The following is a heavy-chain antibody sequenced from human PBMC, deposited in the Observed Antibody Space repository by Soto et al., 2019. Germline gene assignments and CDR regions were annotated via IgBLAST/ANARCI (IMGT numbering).Heavy chain of an antibody. D-gene: IGHD2-2*01. Sequence: GASVKVSCKASGGTFSSYAISWVRQAPGQGLEWMGGIIPIFGTANYAQKFQGRVTITADESTSTAYMELSSLRSEDTAVYYCALWQYQLHYYYYGMDVWGQGTTVTVSS. V-gene: IGHV1-69*13. CDR3: ALWQYQLHYYYYGMDV. J-gene: IGHJ6*02. CDR1: GGTFSSYA. CDR2: IIPIFGTA.